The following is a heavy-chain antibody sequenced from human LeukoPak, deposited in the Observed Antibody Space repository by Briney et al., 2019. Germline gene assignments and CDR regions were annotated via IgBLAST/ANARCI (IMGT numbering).Heavy chain of an antibody. D-gene: IGHD1-26*01. Sequence: GGSLRLSCAASGFTFSSHGMHWVRQAPGKGLEWVAVIWYDGSNKYYADSVKGRFTISRDNSKNTLYLQMNSLRAEDTAVYYCAKRKSGYFDYWGQGTLVTVSS. CDR1: GFTFSSHG. CDR3: AKRKSGYFDY. CDR2: IWYDGSNK. V-gene: IGHV3-33*06. J-gene: IGHJ4*02.